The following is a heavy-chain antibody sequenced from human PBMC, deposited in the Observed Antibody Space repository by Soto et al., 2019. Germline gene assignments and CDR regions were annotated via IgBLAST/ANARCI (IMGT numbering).Heavy chain of an antibody. J-gene: IGHJ4*02. CDR1: GGSISSYY. Sequence: PSETLSLTCTVSGGSISSYYWSWIRQPAGKRLGWIGRIYTSGSTNYNPSLKSRVTMSVDTSKNQFSLKLSSVTAADTAVYYCAREKYDFWSGYYLPYWGQGTLVTVSS. D-gene: IGHD3-3*01. CDR2: IYTSGST. CDR3: AREKYDFWSGYYLPY. V-gene: IGHV4-4*07.